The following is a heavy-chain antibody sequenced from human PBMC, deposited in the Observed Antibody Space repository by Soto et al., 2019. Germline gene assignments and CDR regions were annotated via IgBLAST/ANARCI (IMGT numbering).Heavy chain of an antibody. V-gene: IGHV3-23*01. CDR3: AKPLEVAGRMLGKVYASDI. Sequence: PGGSLRLSCAAPGFTFSSYAMSWVRQAPGKGLEWVSAISGSGGSTYYADSVKGRFTISRDNSKNTLYLQMNSLRAEDTAVYYCAKPLEVAGRMLGKVYASDIWGQGTMVTVSS. D-gene: IGHD6-19*01. CDR2: ISGSGGST. J-gene: IGHJ3*02. CDR1: GFTFSSYA.